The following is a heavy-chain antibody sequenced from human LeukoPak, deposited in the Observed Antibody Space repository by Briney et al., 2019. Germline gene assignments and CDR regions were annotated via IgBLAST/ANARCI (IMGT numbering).Heavy chain of an antibody. CDR1: GFTFSSYS. Sequence: PGGSLRLSCAASGFTFSSYSMNWVRQAPGKGLEWVSSISSSSSYIYYADSVKGRFTISRDNAKNSLYLQTNSLRAEDTAVYYCARSPGYSGYDPFDYWGQGTLVTVSS. V-gene: IGHV3-21*01. D-gene: IGHD5-12*01. CDR2: ISSSSSYI. CDR3: ARSPGYSGYDPFDY. J-gene: IGHJ4*02.